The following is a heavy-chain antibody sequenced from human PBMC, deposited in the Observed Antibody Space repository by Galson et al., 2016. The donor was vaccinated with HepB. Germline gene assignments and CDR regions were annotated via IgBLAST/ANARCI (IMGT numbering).Heavy chain of an antibody. D-gene: IGHD3-9*01. J-gene: IGHJ4*02. CDR3: AKNDILTGYSAFDY. Sequence: SLRLSCAASGFSLSYFDMHWVRQAPGKGLEWVAVISYDGSKKHYADSAKGRFTISRDNSKNTLYLQMNSLRAEDTAVYYCAKNDILTGYSAFDYWGQGTLVTVSS. V-gene: IGHV3-30*18. CDR2: ISYDGSKK. CDR1: GFSLSYFD.